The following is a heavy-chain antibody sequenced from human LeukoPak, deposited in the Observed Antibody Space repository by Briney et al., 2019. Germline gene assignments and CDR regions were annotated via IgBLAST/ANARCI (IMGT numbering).Heavy chain of an antibody. J-gene: IGHJ4*02. CDR1: GFTFSRYG. Sequence: PGGSLRLSCAASGFTFSRYGMHWVRQAPGKGLEWVAVISYDGSNKYYADSVKGRFTISRDNSKNTLYLQMNSLRAEDTAVYYCAKDGDSSGWYYFDYWGQGTLVTVSS. D-gene: IGHD6-19*01. CDR2: ISYDGSNK. CDR3: AKDGDSSGWYYFDY. V-gene: IGHV3-30*18.